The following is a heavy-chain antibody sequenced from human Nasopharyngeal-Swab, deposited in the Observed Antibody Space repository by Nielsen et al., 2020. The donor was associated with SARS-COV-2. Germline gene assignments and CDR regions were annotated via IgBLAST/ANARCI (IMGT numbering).Heavy chain of an antibody. CDR2: MNPNSGNT. CDR3: ARGFIVATIFHYYYYMDV. J-gene: IGHJ6*03. V-gene: IGHV1-8*01. CDR1: GYTFTSYD. Sequence: ASVKVSCKASGYTFTSYDINWVRQATAQGLEWMGWMNPNSGNTGYAQKFQGRVTMTRNTSISTAYMGLSSLRSEDTAVYYCARGFIVATIFHYYYYMDVWGKGTTVTVSS. D-gene: IGHD5-12*01.